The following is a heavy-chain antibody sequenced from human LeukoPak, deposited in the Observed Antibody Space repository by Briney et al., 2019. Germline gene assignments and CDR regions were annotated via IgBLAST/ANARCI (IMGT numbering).Heavy chain of an antibody. V-gene: IGHV4-59*01. D-gene: IGHD6-19*01. CDR2: IFYSGST. CDR3: ARDGYISVAGYFDY. Sequence: SETLSLTCTVSGVSISIYYWSWFPQPPGKGLEWILFIFYSGSTKYNPSLKSRVNISVDTSKNQFSLRLSSVTPADAAVYYCARDGYISVAGYFDYWGQGTLVTVSS. CDR1: GVSISIYY. J-gene: IGHJ4*02.